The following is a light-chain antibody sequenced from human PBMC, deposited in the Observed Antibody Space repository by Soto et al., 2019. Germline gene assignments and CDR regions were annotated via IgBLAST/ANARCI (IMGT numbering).Light chain of an antibody. CDR2: NNN. CDR1: SSNIGSNT. V-gene: IGLV1-44*01. J-gene: IGLJ2*01. Sequence: QSVLTQPPSASGTPGRRVSISCSESSSNIGSNTVHWYQQLPGTSPKLLIYNNNQRPSGVSDRFSGSKSGTSASLAISGLQSRDEADYNCATSDDSQNGVVFGGGTKLTVL. CDR3: ATSDDSQNGVV.